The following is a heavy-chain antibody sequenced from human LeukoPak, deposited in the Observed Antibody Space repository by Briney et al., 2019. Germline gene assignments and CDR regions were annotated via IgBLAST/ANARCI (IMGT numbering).Heavy chain of an antibody. D-gene: IGHD3-9*01. CDR3: ARGLGYDILTGYYGVSGY. CDR2: ISSSGSTI. CDR1: GFTFSSYE. V-gene: IGHV3-48*03. Sequence: GGSLRLSCAASGFTFSSYEVNWVRQAPGKGLEWVSYISSSGSTIYYADSVKGRFTISRDNAKNSLYLQMNSLRAEDTAVYYCARGLGYDILTGYYGVSGYWGQGTLVTVSS. J-gene: IGHJ4*02.